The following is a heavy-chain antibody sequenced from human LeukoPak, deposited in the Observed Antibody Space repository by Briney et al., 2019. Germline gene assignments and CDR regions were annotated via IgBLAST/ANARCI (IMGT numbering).Heavy chain of an antibody. J-gene: IGHJ4*02. V-gene: IGHV3-21*01. D-gene: IGHD3-22*01. CDR3: ARVLGSYYDSSGDADFDY. CDR1: GFTFSSYS. CDR2: ISSSSSYI. Sequence: GGSLRLSCAASGFTFSSYSMNWVRQAPGKGLEWVSSISSSSSYIYYADSVKGRFTISRDNAKNSLYLQMNSLRAEDTAAYYCARVLGSYYDSSGDADFDYWGQGTLVTVSS.